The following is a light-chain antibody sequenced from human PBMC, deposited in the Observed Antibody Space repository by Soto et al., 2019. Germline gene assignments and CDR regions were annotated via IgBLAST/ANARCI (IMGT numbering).Light chain of an antibody. CDR2: GAS. Sequence: EIVLTQSPGTLSSSPGERATLYCRASQTVTSNSLAWYQQRPGQAPSLLIYGASSRATEIPDRFSGSGSGTDFTLTINRLEPEDFAVYYCQQYGNSPRTFGQGTKVDIK. CDR3: QQYGNSPRT. CDR1: QTVTSNS. V-gene: IGKV3-20*01. J-gene: IGKJ1*01.